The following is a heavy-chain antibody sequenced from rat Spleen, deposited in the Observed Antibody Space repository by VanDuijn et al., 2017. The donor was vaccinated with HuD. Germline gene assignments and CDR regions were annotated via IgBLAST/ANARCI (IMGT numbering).Heavy chain of an antibody. CDR2: INTGGGNT. Sequence: EVQLVESGGGLVQPGRSMKLSCAASGFTFSNYYMAWVRQAPTKGLEWVASINTGGGNTYYRDSVKGRFTISRDNAKSTQYLQMDSLRSEDTATYYCARQDYGGYWFAYWGQGTLVTVSS. J-gene: IGHJ3*01. CDR1: GFTFSNYY. D-gene: IGHD1-11*01. V-gene: IGHV5-25*01. CDR3: ARQDYGGYWFAY.